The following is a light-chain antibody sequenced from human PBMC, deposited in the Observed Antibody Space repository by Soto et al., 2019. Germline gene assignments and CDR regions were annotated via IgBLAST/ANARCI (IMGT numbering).Light chain of an antibody. CDR3: QQYGSTTPT. Sequence: EIVLTQSPVTLSLSPGERATLSCRASQSVRSNYLAWYQQKPGQAPRLIIYGASSRATDIPDRFSGSGSGTDFSLTISRLEPEDFAVYSCQQYGSTTPTFGQGTKVEIK. CDR1: QSVRSNY. CDR2: GAS. V-gene: IGKV3-20*01. J-gene: IGKJ1*01.